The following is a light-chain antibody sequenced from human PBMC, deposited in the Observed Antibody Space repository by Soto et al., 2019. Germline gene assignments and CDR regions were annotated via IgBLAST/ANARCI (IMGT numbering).Light chain of an antibody. V-gene: IGKV3-20*01. CDR3: QQYGSSPPFT. CDR2: GAS. Sequence: EIVLTQSPGTLSLSPGERATLSCRASQSITSTYLAWYQQKPGQAPRLLIYGASSRASGIPDWFSGSGSETDFTLTISRLEPEEFAVYYCQQYGSSPPFTFGPGTKVDIK. J-gene: IGKJ3*01. CDR1: QSITSTY.